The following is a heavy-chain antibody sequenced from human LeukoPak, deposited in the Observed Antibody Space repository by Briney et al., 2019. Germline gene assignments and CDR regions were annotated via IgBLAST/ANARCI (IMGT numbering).Heavy chain of an antibody. CDR1: GGSITIHH. V-gene: IGHV4-59*11. Sequence: TPSETLSLTCTVSGGSITIHHWSWIRQPPGKGLEWIGPVYYSGSTNYSPSHKSRVTISVDTSKNQFSLNLRSVTAADTAVYYCAERGGGFWGQGTLVTVSS. CDR3: AERGGGF. D-gene: IGHD3-16*01. CDR2: VYYSGST. J-gene: IGHJ4*02.